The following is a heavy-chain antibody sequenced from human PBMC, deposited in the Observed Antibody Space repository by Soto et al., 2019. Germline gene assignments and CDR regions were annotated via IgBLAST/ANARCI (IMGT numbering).Heavy chain of an antibody. CDR3: ARGPTMGHKLTTPNDAFDM. D-gene: IGHD4-17*01. CDR1: GGSINGYY. Sequence: PSETLSLTCTVSGGSINGYYWSWIRQPPGKGLEWIAHIYSSGTTNHNPSLKSRVTISVDTPKNQFSLKLRSVTAADTAVYYCARGPTMGHKLTTPNDAFDMWGQGTLVTVSS. J-gene: IGHJ3*02. V-gene: IGHV4-59*01. CDR2: IYSSGTT.